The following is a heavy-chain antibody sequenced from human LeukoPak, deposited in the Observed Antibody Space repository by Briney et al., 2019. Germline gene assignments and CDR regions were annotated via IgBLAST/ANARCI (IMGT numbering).Heavy chain of an antibody. CDR1: GYTFTGYY. J-gene: IGHJ5*02. V-gene: IGHV1-2*02. Sequence: ASVKVSCKASGYTFTGYYMHWVRQAPGQGLEWVGWINPKNGGSNYAQKFQGRVTMTRDTSISTAYMELSRLRSDDTAVYYCARDGYDSSGYYYSHWFDPWGQGTLVIVSS. CDR2: INPKNGGS. CDR3: ARDGYDSSGYYYSHWFDP. D-gene: IGHD3-22*01.